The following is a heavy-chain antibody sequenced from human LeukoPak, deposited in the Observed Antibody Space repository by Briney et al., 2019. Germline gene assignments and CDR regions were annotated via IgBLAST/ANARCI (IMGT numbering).Heavy chain of an antibody. CDR3: ARDRYDMERPFDY. V-gene: IGHV3-21*01. D-gene: IGHD1-1*01. CDR2: ISSSSGCI. J-gene: IGHJ4*02. Sequence: GGSLRLSCAASGFTFSTYSMNWVRQAPGKGPEWVSSISSSSGCIYYADSVKGRFTISRDNAKNSLYLQMNTLRAEDTAVYYCARDRYDMERPFDYWGQGTLVTVSS. CDR1: GFTFSTYS.